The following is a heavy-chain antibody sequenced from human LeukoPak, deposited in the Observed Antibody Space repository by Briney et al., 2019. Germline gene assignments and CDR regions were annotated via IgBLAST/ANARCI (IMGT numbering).Heavy chain of an antibody. J-gene: IGHJ4*02. CDR1: GFTFSTYP. D-gene: IGHD6-19*01. Sequence: GGSLRLSCAASGFTFSTYPMSWVRQAPGKGLEWVSHISGSGGATFYADSVRGRFTLSRDNSRNRVHMQMNSLTAEDTAIYYCAKMRRGWGLFDSWGQGVLVTVSS. CDR3: AKMRRGWGLFDS. CDR2: ISGSGGAT. V-gene: IGHV3-23*01.